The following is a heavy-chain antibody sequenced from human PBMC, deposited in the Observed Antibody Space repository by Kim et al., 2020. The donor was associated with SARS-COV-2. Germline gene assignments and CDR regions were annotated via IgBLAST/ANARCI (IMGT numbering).Heavy chain of an antibody. CDR3: ASWGSSGPVDY. J-gene: IGHJ4*02. V-gene: IGHV1-69*01. D-gene: IGHD3-22*01. Sequence: ANYAQKFQGRVTITADESTSTAYMELSSLRSEDTAVYYCASWGSSGPVDYWGQGTLVTVSS. CDR2: A.